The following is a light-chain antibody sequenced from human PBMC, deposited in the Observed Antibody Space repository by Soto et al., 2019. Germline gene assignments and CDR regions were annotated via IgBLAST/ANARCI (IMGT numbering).Light chain of an antibody. CDR1: QSVSSD. CDR3: QQYNNWPRT. Sequence: EIVMTQSPATLSVSPGRRATLSCRASQSVSSDLAWYHQNPGQAPRLLLYGASTRATGIPARFSGSGSGTEFTLTINSLQSEDFAVYYCQQYNNWPRTFGQGTKVDIK. CDR2: GAS. J-gene: IGKJ1*01. V-gene: IGKV3-15*01.